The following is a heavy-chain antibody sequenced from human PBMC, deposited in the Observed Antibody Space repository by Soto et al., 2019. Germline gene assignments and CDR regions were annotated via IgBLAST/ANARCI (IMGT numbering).Heavy chain of an antibody. CDR1: GYTLTELS. Sequence: ASVKVSCKVSGYTLTELSMHWVRQAPGKGLEWMGGFDPEDGETIYAQKFQGRVTMTEDTSTDTAYMELSSLRSEDTAVYYCATGVAFGYCSGGSCYKSAFDIWGQGTMVTVSS. D-gene: IGHD2-15*01. V-gene: IGHV1-24*01. CDR3: ATGVAFGYCSGGSCYKSAFDI. CDR2: FDPEDGET. J-gene: IGHJ3*02.